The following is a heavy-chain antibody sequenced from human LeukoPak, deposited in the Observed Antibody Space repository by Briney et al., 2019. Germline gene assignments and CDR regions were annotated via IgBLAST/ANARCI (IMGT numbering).Heavy chain of an antibody. CDR1: GGTFSSYA. CDR2: IIPILGIA. CDR3: ARPRGYCSSTSCYAPDPFDY. Sequence: SVKVSCKASGGTFSSYAISWVRQAPGQGLEWMGRIIPILGIANYAQKFQGRVTITADKSTSTAYMELSSLRSEDTAVYYCARPRGYCSSTSCYAPDPFDYWGQGTLVTVSS. D-gene: IGHD2-2*01. V-gene: IGHV1-69*04. J-gene: IGHJ4*02.